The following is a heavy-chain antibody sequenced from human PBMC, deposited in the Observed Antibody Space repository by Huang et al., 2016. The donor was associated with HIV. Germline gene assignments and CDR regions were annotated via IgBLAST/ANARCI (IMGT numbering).Heavy chain of an antibody. V-gene: IGHV3-9*01. CDR1: GFTCDDYA. J-gene: IGHJ5*02. CDR3: AKDKGSSWPLGWFDP. CDR2: IRLNSGSI. Sequence: EVQLVESGGGLIQPGRSLRLPCVVSGFTCDDYAIHWVRPGPGKGLEWVSGIRLNSGSINNACSMKGRFTAPGDNAKTSLYLQMNSLRAEDTALYYRAKDKGSSWPLGWFDPWGQGTLVTVSS. D-gene: IGHD6-13*01.